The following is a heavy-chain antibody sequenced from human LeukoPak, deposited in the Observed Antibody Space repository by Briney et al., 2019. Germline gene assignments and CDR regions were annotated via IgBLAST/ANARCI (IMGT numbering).Heavy chain of an antibody. J-gene: IGHJ3*02. CDR3: ARGGFRDAFDI. D-gene: IGHD3-10*01. Sequence: SETLSLTCTVSGGSISSTSYYWGWIRQPPGKGLEWIGNIYYSGSTNYNPSLQSRVTISVDTSKNQFSLKLSSATAADTAVYSCARGGFRDAFDIWGQGTMVTVSS. CDR1: GGSISSTSYY. V-gene: IGHV4-39*07. CDR2: IYYSGST.